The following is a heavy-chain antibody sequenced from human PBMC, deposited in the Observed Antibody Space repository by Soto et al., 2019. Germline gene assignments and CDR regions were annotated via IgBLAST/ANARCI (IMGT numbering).Heavy chain of an antibody. V-gene: IGHV1-8*01. CDR1: GYTFTSYD. D-gene: IGHD2-15*01. CDR2: MNPNSGNT. CDR3: ARERGCSGGSCYFFDY. Sequence: QVQLVQSGAEVKKPGASVKVSCKASGYTFTSYDINWVRQATGQGLEWMGWMNPNSGNTAYAQKFQGRVTMTRNTSISTAYMELGSLRSEDTAVYYCARERGCSGGSCYFFDYWGQGTLVTVSS. J-gene: IGHJ4*02.